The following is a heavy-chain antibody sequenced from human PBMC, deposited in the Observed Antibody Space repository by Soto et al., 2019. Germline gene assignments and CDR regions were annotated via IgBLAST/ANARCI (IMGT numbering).Heavy chain of an antibody. Sequence: QTRSLTCXISGDSVSSNSAAWNWIRQSPSRGLEWLGRTYYRSKWYNDYAVSVKSRITINPDTSKNQFSLQLNSVTPEDTAVYYCARELPIFGVVIFYGMDVWGQGTTVTVSS. CDR3: ARELPIFGVVIFYGMDV. CDR2: TYYRSKWYN. J-gene: IGHJ6*02. D-gene: IGHD3-3*01. CDR1: GDSVSSNSAA. V-gene: IGHV6-1*01.